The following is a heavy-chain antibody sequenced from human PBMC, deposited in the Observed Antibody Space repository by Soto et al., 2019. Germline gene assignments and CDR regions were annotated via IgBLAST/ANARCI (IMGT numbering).Heavy chain of an antibody. J-gene: IGHJ3*02. CDR2: IYYSGSN. V-gene: IGHV4-59*01. Sequence: SETLSLTCTVSGGSISSYYWSWIRQPPGKGLEWMGYIYYSGSNNYNPSLKSRVTISGDTSKNQFSLKLSSVTSAATAVYSWAPSDGANESAFDIWGQGTMVTVSS. CDR3: APSDGANESAFDI. CDR1: GGSISSYY. D-gene: IGHD1-1*01.